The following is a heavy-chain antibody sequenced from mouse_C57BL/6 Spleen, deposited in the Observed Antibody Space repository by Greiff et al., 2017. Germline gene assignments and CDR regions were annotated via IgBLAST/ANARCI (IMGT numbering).Heavy chain of an antibody. Sequence: EVKVVESGGDLVKPGGSLKLSCAASGFTFSSYGMSWVRQTPDKRLEWVATISSGGSYTYYPDSVKGRFTISRDNAKNTLYLQMSSLMAEDTAMYYCARHDGTNYFDYWGQGTTLTVSS. J-gene: IGHJ2*01. CDR1: GFTFSSYG. CDR3: ARHDGTNYFDY. V-gene: IGHV5-6*01. CDR2: ISSGGSYT. D-gene: IGHD2-3*01.